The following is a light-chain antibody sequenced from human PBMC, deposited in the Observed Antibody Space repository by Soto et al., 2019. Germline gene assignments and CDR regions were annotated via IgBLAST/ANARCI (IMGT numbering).Light chain of an antibody. CDR3: SSYTSGSTPFV. J-gene: IGLJ1*01. V-gene: IGLV2-14*01. Sequence: QSALTQPASVSGSPGQSITTSCTVTSSDVGSYNYVSWYQHHPGKAPRLMIYASSNQPTGVSHRFSGSRSGNTASLTISGAQAEEEGGYYCSSYTSGSTPFVFGTGTKVTVL. CDR2: ASS. CDR1: SSDVGSYNY.